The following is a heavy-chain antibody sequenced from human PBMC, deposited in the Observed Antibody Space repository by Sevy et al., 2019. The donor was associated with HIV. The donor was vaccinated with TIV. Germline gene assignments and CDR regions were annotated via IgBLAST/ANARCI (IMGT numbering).Heavy chain of an antibody. J-gene: IGHJ4*02. V-gene: IGHV1-24*01. D-gene: IGHD3-10*01. CDR2: FDPEDGET. CDR1: GYTLTELS. CDR3: ATGITLTIGIFDY. Sequence: ASVKVSCKVSGYTLTELSMHWVRQAPGKWLEWMGGFDPEDGETIYAQKFQGRVTMTEDTSTDTAYMELSSLRSEDTAVYYCATGITLTIGIFDYWGQGTLVTVSS.